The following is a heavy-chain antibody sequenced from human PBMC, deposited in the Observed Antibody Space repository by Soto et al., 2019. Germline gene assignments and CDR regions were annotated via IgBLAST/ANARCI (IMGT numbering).Heavy chain of an antibody. Sequence: SETLSLTCTVSGGSISSGGYYWSWIRQHPGKGLEWIGYIYYSGSTYYNPSLKSRVTISVDTSKNQFSLKLSSVTAADTAVYYCARDHIVVLPAAIRAYYYYGMDVWGQGTTVTVSS. CDR3: ARDHIVVLPAAIRAYYYYGMDV. V-gene: IGHV4-31*03. CDR1: GGSISSGGYY. J-gene: IGHJ6*02. D-gene: IGHD2-2*02. CDR2: IYYSGST.